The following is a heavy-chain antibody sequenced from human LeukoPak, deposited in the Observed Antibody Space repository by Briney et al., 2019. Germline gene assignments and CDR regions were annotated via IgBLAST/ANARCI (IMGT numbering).Heavy chain of an antibody. CDR3: AKDSAMVIVA. D-gene: IGHD3-22*01. V-gene: IGHV3-30*18. J-gene: IGHJ5*02. CDR1: GFTFSSYG. Sequence: GGSLRLSCAASGFTFSSYGMHWVRQAPGKGLEWVAVISYDGSNKYYADSVKGRFTISRDNSKNTLYLQMNSLRAEDTAVYYCAKDSAMVIVAWGQGTLVTVSS. CDR2: ISYDGSNK.